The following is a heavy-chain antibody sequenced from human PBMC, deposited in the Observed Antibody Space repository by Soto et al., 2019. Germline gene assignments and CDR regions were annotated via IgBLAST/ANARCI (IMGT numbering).Heavy chain of an antibody. Sequence: QEQVQQWGAGLLKPSETLSLTCEVFGSSFRDYYWSWIRQTPGKGLEWIGQINHRGTTDYSPSLRSRLTLSVDTSKNQFSLKLTSVTAADTSMYYWARGCRVRHAFDIWGQGTLVTVSS. CDR2: INHRGTT. CDR1: GSSFRDYY. CDR3: ARGCRVRHAFDI. J-gene: IGHJ3*02. V-gene: IGHV4-34*01.